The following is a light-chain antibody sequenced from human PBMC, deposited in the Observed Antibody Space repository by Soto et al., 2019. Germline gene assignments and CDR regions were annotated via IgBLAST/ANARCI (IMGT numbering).Light chain of an antibody. CDR1: SGHSSFI. J-gene: IGLJ3*02. Sequence: QPVLTQSSSASASLGSSVNLTCTLSSGHSSFIIAWHQQQPGKAPRYWMKLEGSGTYNKGSGVPDRFSGSSSGADRYLTIPTLQSDDEADSYCVTSDSNTRVFGGGTKVTVL. V-gene: IGLV4-60*03. CDR3: VTSDSNTRV. CDR2: LEGSGTY.